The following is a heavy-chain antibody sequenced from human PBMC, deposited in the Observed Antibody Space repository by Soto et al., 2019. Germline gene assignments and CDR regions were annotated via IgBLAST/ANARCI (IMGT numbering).Heavy chain of an antibody. CDR3: ARIGYSSSSNDY. CDR1: GFNFRNYW. D-gene: IGHD2-2*03. J-gene: IGHJ4*02. CDR2: IKQDGSVK. Sequence: LRLSCVASGFNFRNYWMTWVRQAPGKGLEWVANIKQDGSVKYYVDSVKGRFTISRDNAKNSVYLQMNSLRVEDTAVYYCARIGYSSSSNDYWGQGTQVTVSS. V-gene: IGHV3-7*01.